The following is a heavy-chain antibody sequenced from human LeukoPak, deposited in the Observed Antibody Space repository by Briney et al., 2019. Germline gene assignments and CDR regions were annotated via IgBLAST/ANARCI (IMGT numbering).Heavy chain of an antibody. Sequence: PGGSLRLSYAASEFSFSTHSLTWDRQAAGKGLQWVATINHDGSEKDYVDSVKGRFTISRDNAENSLYLQLNSLRAEDTAIYYCARGSGWLDYWGQGTLVTVSS. CDR2: INHDGSEK. V-gene: IGHV3-7*03. CDR3: ARGSGWLDY. CDR1: EFSFSTHS. J-gene: IGHJ4*02. D-gene: IGHD6-19*01.